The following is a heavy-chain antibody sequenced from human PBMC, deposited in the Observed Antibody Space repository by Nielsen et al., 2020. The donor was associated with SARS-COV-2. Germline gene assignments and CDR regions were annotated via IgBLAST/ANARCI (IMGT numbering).Heavy chain of an antibody. Sequence: GGSLRLSCAASGFTFSDSTMHWVRQASGKGLEWIGGIRSKAKTYATGYAASVKGRFTISRDDSKNTAYLLMNSLKIDDTAVYYCTRVNTTSGNWFDAFDIWGQGTLVTVSS. J-gene: IGHJ3*02. CDR3: TRVNTTSGNWFDAFDI. CDR1: GFTFSDST. D-gene: IGHD2/OR15-2a*01. CDR2: IRSKAKTYAT. V-gene: IGHV3-73*01.